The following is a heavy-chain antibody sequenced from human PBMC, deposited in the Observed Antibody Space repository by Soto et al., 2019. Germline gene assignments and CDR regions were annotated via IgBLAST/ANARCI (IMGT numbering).Heavy chain of an antibody. V-gene: IGHV1-18*01. J-gene: IGHJ6*02. D-gene: IGHD2-8*01. Sequence: ASVKVSCKASGYTFTRYGISWVRQAPGQGLEWMGWISGYNGDTNYVQKFQDRVSMTIDTSTGTAYMELRSLTSDDTAIYYCAKNGQPPYYYYGLDVWGQGTKVTVSS. CDR2: ISGYNGDT. CDR3: AKNGQPPYYYYGLDV. CDR1: GYTFTRYG.